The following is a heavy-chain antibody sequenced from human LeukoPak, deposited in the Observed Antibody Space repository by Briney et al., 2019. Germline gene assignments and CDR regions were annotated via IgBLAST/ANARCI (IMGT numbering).Heavy chain of an antibody. CDR1: GFTFSSYD. CDR3: AKDLRGSLTFDP. V-gene: IGHV3-30*18. CDR2: ISYDGSNK. J-gene: IGHJ5*02. Sequence: GGSLRLSCAASGFTFSSYDMHWVRQAPGKGLEWGAVISYDGSNKYYADSVKGRFTISRDNSKNTLYLQMNSLRAEDTAVYYCAKDLRGSLTFDPWGQGTLVTVSS.